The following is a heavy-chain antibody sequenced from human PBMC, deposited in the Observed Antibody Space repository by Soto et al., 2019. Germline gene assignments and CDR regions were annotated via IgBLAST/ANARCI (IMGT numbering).Heavy chain of an antibody. Sequence: ASVKVSCKVSGGTFSSYAISWVRQAPGQGLEWMGGIIPIFGTANYAQQLQGRVTITADESTSTAYMELSSLRSEDTAVYYCASIYGSGTKPYGMDVWGQGTTVTVSS. CDR1: GGTFSSYA. CDR3: ASIYGSGTKPYGMDV. V-gene: IGHV1-69*13. D-gene: IGHD3-10*01. J-gene: IGHJ6*02. CDR2: IIPIFGTA.